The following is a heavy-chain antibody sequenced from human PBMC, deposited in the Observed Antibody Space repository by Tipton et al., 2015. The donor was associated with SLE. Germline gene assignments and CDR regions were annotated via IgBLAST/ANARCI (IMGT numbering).Heavy chain of an antibody. Sequence: TLSLTCAVYGGSFRGYFWSWIRQPPGKGLEWIGGINHSGTTNSNPSVKSRLTVSGDTSQNQFSLKLTSVTVADTAIYYCTRGRDGSGTFDPWGQGTLVIVSS. V-gene: IGHV4-34*01. CDR2: INHSGTT. CDR1: GGSFRGYF. J-gene: IGHJ5*02. CDR3: TRGRDGSGTFDP. D-gene: IGHD3-10*01.